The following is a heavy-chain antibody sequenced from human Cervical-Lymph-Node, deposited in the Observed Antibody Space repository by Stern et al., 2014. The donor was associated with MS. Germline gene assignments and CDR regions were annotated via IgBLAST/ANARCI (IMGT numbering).Heavy chain of an antibody. CDR2: IYPGDSET. CDR3: ARRFWSGYSPHNWFDP. CDR1: GYSFTSYW. D-gene: IGHD3-3*01. V-gene: IGHV5-51*01. Sequence: QLVQSGAEVKKPGESLKISCKGSGYSFTSYWIGWVRQMPGKGLEWMGIIYPGDSETRYSPPFQDQVTISADKSITTAYLQWSSLKASDTAMYYCARRFWSGYSPHNWFDPWGQGTLVTVSS. J-gene: IGHJ5*02.